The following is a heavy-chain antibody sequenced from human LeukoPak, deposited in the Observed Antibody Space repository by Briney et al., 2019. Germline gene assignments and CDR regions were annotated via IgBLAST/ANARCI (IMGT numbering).Heavy chain of an antibody. V-gene: IGHV3-23*01. CDR2: ISGSGSST. J-gene: IGHJ5*02. D-gene: IGHD5/OR15-5a*01. Sequence: PGGSLSLSCAASGFTFTTYAMTWVSQAPGKGLEWVSAISGSGSSTYYADSVRGRFTISRDNSKNTLYLQMNSLRVEDTAVYYCAKSSVSPSWFDPWGQGTLVTVSS. CDR3: AKSSVSPSWFDP. CDR1: GFTFTTYA.